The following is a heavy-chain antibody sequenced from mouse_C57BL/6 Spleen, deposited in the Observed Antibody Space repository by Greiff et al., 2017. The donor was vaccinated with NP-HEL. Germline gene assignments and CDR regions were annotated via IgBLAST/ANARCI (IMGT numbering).Heavy chain of an antibody. CDR2: FYPGSGSI. J-gene: IGHJ4*01. CDR1: GYTFTEYT. V-gene: IGHV1-62-2*01. Sequence: QVQLQQSGAELVKPGASVKLSCKASGYTFTEYTIHWVKQRSGQGLEWIGWFYPGSGSIKYNEKFKDKATLTADKSSSTVYMELSRLTSEDSAVYCCARHEGRGLYYYGLYAMDYWGQGTSVTVSS. D-gene: IGHD1-1*01. CDR3: ARHEGRGLYYYGLYAMDY.